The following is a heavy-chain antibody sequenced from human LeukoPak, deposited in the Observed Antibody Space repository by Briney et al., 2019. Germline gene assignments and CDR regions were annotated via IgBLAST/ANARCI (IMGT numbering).Heavy chain of an antibody. Sequence: GESPKTSCEGSGYSFTNYWIGWVRQMSGKGLDGRGIIYPGGSNTKYNPSLQGQVTISIDRSINTAYLQWNCLKASDTAMCYCAMSSGRFHYYFDYWGQGTLVTVSS. V-gene: IGHV5-51*01. CDR2: IYPGGSNT. J-gene: IGHJ4*02. CDR1: GYSFTNYW. D-gene: IGHD1-26*01. CDR3: AMSSGRFHYYFDY.